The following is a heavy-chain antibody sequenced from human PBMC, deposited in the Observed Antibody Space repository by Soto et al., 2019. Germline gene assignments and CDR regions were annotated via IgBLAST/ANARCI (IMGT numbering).Heavy chain of an antibody. D-gene: IGHD6-13*01. CDR2: ISGSGGST. CDR1: GFTFSSYA. V-gene: IGHV3-23*01. J-gene: IGHJ4*02. CDR3: AKDLLGIAAPFDY. Sequence: GGSLRLSCAASGFTFSSYAMSWIRQAPGKGLEWVSAISGSGGSTYYADSVKGRFTISRDNSKSTLYLQMNSLRAEDTAVYYCAKDLLGIAAPFDYWGQGTLVTVSS.